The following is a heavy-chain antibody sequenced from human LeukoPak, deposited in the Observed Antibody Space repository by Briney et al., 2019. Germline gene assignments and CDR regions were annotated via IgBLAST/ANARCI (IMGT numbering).Heavy chain of an antibody. J-gene: IGHJ4*02. CDR1: GFTFSSYG. CDR2: IWYDGSNK. D-gene: IGHD2-2*01. Sequence: GGSLRLSCAASGFTFSSYGMHWVRQAPGKGLEWVAVIWYDGSNKYYADSVKGRFTISRDNSKNTLYLQMNSLRAEDTAVYYCARDGGGIVVVPEYYFDYWGQGTLVTDSS. CDR3: ARDGGGIVVVPEYYFDY. V-gene: IGHV3-33*01.